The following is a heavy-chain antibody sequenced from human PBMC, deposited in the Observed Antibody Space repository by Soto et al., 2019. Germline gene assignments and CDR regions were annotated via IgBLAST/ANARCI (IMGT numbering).Heavy chain of an antibody. Sequence: GGSLRLSCAASGFTFSDYDMSWIRQAPGKGLEWVSYISSSGSTIYYADSVKGRFTISRDNAKNSLYPQMNSLRAEDTAVYYCAASAVVAAHYWGQGALVTVSS. CDR2: ISSSGSTI. V-gene: IGHV3-11*01. D-gene: IGHD2-15*01. J-gene: IGHJ4*02. CDR1: GFTFSDYD. CDR3: AASAVVAAHY.